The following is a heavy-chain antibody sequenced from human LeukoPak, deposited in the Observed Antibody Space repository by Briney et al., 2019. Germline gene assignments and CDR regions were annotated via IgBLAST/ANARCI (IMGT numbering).Heavy chain of an antibody. D-gene: IGHD5-12*01. CDR3: VRDGGVSGYDLLDY. V-gene: IGHV3-7*01. CDR2: INQDGSKE. J-gene: IGHJ4*02. Sequence: GGSLRLSCAASGFTFSSSAMTWVRQAPGKGLEWVAQINQDGSKEYYIDSVKARFSISRDNARNSLSLQMNSLRAEDTAVYYCVRDGGVSGYDLLDYWGQGTLVTVSS. CDR1: GFTFSSSA.